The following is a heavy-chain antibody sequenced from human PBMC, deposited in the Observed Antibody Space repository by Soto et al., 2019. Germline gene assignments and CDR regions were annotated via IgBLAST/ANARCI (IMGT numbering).Heavy chain of an antibody. CDR3: AKDHYYDSSGPDSPDYYYYGMDV. Sequence: GGSLRLSCAASGFTFSSYGMHWVRQAPGKGLEWVAVISYDGSNKYYADSVKGRFTISRDNSKNTLYLQMNSLRAEDTAVYYCAKDHYYDSSGPDSPDYYYYGMDVWGQGTTVTVSS. V-gene: IGHV3-30*18. CDR1: GFTFSSYG. CDR2: ISYDGSNK. J-gene: IGHJ6*02. D-gene: IGHD3-22*01.